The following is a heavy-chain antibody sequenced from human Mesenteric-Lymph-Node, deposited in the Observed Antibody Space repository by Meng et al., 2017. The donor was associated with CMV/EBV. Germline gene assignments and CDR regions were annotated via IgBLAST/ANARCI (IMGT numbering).Heavy chain of an antibody. D-gene: IGHD2/OR15-2a*01. CDR2: ISFDGSNK. CDR1: GFTFSSYA. J-gene: IGHJ6*02. Sequence: GGSLRLSCAASGFTFSSYAMHWVRQAPGKGLEWVAVISFDGSNKYYADSVKGRFTISRDNSKNTLYLEMNSLRAEDTAVYYCAGVMKAVHRSMYYYGMDVWGQGTTVTVSS. V-gene: IGHV3-30*04. CDR3: AGVMKAVHRSMYYYGMDV.